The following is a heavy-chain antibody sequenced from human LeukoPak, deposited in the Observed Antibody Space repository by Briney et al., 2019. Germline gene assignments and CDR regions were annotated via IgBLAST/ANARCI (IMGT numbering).Heavy chain of an antibody. Sequence: GGSLRLSCAPSGFTYSRYEMNWVRQAPGRGREGVSYICSCGCSILYADSVKGRFTISRDHAKNSVYLQMNSVRPEDTAIYFCARDSNLVRRGFHFDYWGQGTLVTVSS. CDR1: GFTYSRYE. D-gene: IGHD2-21*01. J-gene: IGHJ4*02. CDR2: ICSCGCSI. V-gene: IGHV3-48*03. CDR3: ARDSNLVRRGFHFDY.